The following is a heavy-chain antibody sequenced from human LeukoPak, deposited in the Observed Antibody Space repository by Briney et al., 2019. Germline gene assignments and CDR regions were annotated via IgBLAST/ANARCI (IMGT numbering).Heavy chain of an antibody. V-gene: IGHV1-46*01. CDR2: IHPSGGNT. Sequence: ASVKVSCKASGYTFTSNYMHWVRQAPGQGLEWMGIIHPSGGNTNYAQKFQGRVAMTRDTSTSTVYMELSSLRSEDTAIYYCARDCSSTRCQGPVFDNWGQGTLVTVSS. J-gene: IGHJ4*02. CDR3: ARDCSSTRCQGPVFDN. D-gene: IGHD2-2*01. CDR1: GYTFTSNY.